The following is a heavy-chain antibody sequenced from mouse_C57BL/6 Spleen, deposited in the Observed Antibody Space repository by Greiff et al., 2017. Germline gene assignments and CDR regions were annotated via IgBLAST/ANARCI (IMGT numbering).Heavy chain of an antibody. Sequence: QVQLQQPGAELVRPGSSVKLSCKASGYTFTSYWMHWVKQRPIQGLEWIGNIDPSDSETHYNQKFKDKATLTVDKSSSTAYMQLSSLTSEDSAVYYCASGGISITTVVAPFDYWGQGTTLTVSS. D-gene: IGHD1-1*01. V-gene: IGHV1-52*01. CDR3: ASGGISITTVVAPFDY. CDR1: GYTFTSYW. J-gene: IGHJ2*01. CDR2: IDPSDSET.